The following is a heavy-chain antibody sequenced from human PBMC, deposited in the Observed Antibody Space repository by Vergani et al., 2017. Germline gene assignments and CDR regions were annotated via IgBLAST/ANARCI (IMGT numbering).Heavy chain of an antibody. CDR1: GYSISSGYY. Sequence: QVQLQESGPGLVKPSETLSLTCAVSGYSISSGYYWGWIRQPPRKGLEWIVSIYHSGSTYYNPSLKSRVTISVDTSKNQFSLKLSSVTAADTAVYYCARQVMIVVVKGWGQGTLVTVSS. CDR3: ARQVMIVVVKG. CDR2: IYHSGST. D-gene: IGHD3-22*01. V-gene: IGHV4-38-2*01. J-gene: IGHJ4*02.